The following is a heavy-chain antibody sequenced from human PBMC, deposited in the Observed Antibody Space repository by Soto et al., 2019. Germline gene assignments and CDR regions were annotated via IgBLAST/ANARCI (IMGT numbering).Heavy chain of an antibody. CDR3: ARDRRGALWFGEYLRSYYYYGMDV. D-gene: IGHD3-10*01. Sequence: GASVKVSCKASGYTFTSYYMHWVRQAPGQGHERIGIINPSGGSTSYAQKFQGRVTMTRDTSTSTVYMELSSLRSEDTAVYYCARDRRGALWFGEYLRSYYYYGMDVWGQGTTVTVSS. CDR1: GYTFTSYY. V-gene: IGHV1-46*01. CDR2: INPSGGST. J-gene: IGHJ6*02.